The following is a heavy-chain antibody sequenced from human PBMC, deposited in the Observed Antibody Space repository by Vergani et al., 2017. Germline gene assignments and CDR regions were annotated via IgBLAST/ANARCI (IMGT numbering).Heavy chain of an antibody. CDR1: VGSISSSIYY. D-gene: IGHD3-22*01. CDR3: ARAFGSYYDTGGAFDI. Sequence: QLQLQESGPGLVKPLETLSLTSTVPVGSISSSIYYWGWIRHPPGKGLEWIGSIYYSGSTYYNPSLKSRVSISVDKSKNQFSLKLGSVTAADTAVYYCARAFGSYYDTGGAFDIWGQGTMVTVSS. J-gene: IGHJ3*02. V-gene: IGHV4-39*07. CDR2: IYYSGST.